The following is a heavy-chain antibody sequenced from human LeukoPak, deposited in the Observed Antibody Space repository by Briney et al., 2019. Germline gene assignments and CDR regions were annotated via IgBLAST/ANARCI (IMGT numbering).Heavy chain of an antibody. D-gene: IGHD2-2*01. CDR2: IIPIFGTA. CDR1: GYTFTSYG. Sequence: ASVKVSCKASGYTFTSYGTSWVRQAPGQGLEWMGGIIPIFGTANYAQKFQGRVTITTDESTSTAYMELSSLRSEDTAVYYCARRLGYCSSTSCPFDYWGQGTLVTVSS. J-gene: IGHJ4*02. CDR3: ARRLGYCSSTSCPFDY. V-gene: IGHV1-69*05.